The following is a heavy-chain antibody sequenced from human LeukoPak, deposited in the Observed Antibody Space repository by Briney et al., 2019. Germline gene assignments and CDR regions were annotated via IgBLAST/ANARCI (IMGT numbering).Heavy chain of an antibody. CDR3: ARDTPYYDILTGYYREANYYCGMDV. D-gene: IGHD3-9*01. Sequence: SETLSLTCTVSGGSISSYDGSWIRQPPGKGLEWIAYIYYSGSTNYNPSLKSRVTISVDTSKNPFSLKLSSVTAADTAVYYCARDTPYYDILTGYYREANYYCGMDVWGKGTTVTVSS. V-gene: IGHV4-59*01. CDR2: IYYSGST. CDR1: GGSISSYD. J-gene: IGHJ6*04.